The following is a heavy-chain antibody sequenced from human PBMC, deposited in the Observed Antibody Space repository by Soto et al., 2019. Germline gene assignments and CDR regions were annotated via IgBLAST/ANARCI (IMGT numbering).Heavy chain of an antibody. CDR3: ARGEYNQIYFDY. D-gene: IGHD1-1*01. CDR2: ISYDGSNK. J-gene: IGHJ4*02. V-gene: IGHV3-30-3*01. CDR1: GFTFRDFA. Sequence: QVQVVESGGGVVQPGRSLRLSCAASGFTFRDFAMHWVRQAPGKGLEWVAVISYDGSNKYYADSVKGRFTISRDNSKNTLYLQLNSLSAEDTAVYYCARGEYNQIYFDYWGQGTLVTVSS.